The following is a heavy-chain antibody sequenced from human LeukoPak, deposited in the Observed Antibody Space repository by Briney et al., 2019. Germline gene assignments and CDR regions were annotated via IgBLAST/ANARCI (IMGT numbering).Heavy chain of an antibody. J-gene: IGHJ4*01. CDR1: GLTLSSYW. CDR3: VRDLGRDFDY. V-gene: IGHV3-74*01. Sequence: GGSLRLSCAASGLTLSSYWMHWVRQAPGKGLMWVSHINTDGSSTNYADSVRGRFTISRDNAKKMVYLQMNSLRAEDTAVYYCVRDLGRDFDYWGQGTLVTVSS. CDR2: INTDGSST.